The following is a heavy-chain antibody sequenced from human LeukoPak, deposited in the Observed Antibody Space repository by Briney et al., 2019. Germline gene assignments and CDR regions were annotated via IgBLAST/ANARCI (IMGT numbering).Heavy chain of an antibody. CDR3: ARDRSSSWYNY. J-gene: IGHJ4*02. Sequence: ATVKVSCKASGYTFTGYYMHWVRQAPGQGLEWMGRINPNSGGTNYAQKFQGRVTMTRDTSISTAYMELSRLRSDDTAVYYCARDRSSSWYNYWGQGTLVTVSS. D-gene: IGHD6-13*01. V-gene: IGHV1-2*06. CDR2: INPNSGGT. CDR1: GYTFTGYY.